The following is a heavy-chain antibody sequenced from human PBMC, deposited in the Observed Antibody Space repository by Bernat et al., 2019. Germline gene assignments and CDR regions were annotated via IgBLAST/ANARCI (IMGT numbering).Heavy chain of an antibody. CDR3: ARDSAGLDY. CDR1: GFTFTNYW. D-gene: IGHD3-10*01. J-gene: IGHJ4*02. Sequence: EVHLVESGGGFVQPGGSLRLSCAASGFTFTNYWMHWVRHAPGKGLVWVSRIDYDGTTAHYADSVKGRFTISRDNAKKTVYLQMNSLRAEDTAVYYCARDSAGLDYWGQGTPVTVSS. V-gene: IGHV3-74*01. CDR2: IDYDGTTA.